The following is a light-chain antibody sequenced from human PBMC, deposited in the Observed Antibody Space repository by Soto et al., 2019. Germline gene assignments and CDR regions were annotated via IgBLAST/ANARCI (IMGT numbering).Light chain of an antibody. CDR2: WAS. J-gene: IGKJ4*01. Sequence: DIVMTQSPDSLAVSLGERATINFKSSRSVLYSSNNKNYLAWYQQKPGQPXKLLIYWASTRESGVPDRFSGSGSGTDLTLTISSLQAEDVAVYYCQQYYSTPLTFGGGTKVDIK. CDR3: QQYYSTPLT. V-gene: IGKV4-1*01. CDR1: RSVLYSSNNKNY.